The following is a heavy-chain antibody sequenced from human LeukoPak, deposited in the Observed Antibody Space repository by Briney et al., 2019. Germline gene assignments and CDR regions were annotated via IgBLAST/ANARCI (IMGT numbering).Heavy chain of an antibody. Sequence: GRSLRLSCAASGFTFDDYAMHWVRQAPGKGLEWVSGISWNSGCIGYADSVKGRFTISRDNAKNSLYLQMNSLRAEDMALYYCAKGTGFGVVTHFDYWGQGTLVTVSS. CDR3: AKGTGFGVVTHFDY. D-gene: IGHD3-3*01. J-gene: IGHJ4*02. CDR1: GFTFDDYA. V-gene: IGHV3-9*03. CDR2: ISWNSGCI.